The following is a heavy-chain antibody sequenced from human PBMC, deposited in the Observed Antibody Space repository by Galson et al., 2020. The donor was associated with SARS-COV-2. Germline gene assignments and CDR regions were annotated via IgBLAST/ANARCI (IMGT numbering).Heavy chain of an antibody. CDR2: ISYDGSNK. CDR1: GFTFSSYA. Sequence: GESLKISSAAYGFTFSSYAMHWVRQAPGKGLEWVAVISYDGSNKYYADSVKGRFTISRDNSKNTLYLQMNSLRAEDTAVYYCARDSYDSSGWDWFEHWGQGTLVTVSS. V-gene: IGHV3-30*07. D-gene: IGHD3-22*01. CDR3: ARDSYDSSGWDWFEH. J-gene: IGHJ5*02.